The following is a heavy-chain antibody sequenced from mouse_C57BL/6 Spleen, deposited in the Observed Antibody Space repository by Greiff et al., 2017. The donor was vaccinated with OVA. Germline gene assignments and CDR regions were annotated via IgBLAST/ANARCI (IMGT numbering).Heavy chain of an antibody. J-gene: IGHJ3*01. CDR2: ILPGSGST. Sequence: VQLQQSGAELMKPGASVKLSCKATGYTFTGYWIEWVKQRPGHGLEWIGEILPGSGSTNYNEKFKGKATFTADTSSNTAYMQLSSLTTEDSDIYYCAREGIYDGYYEAYWGQGTLVTVSA. CDR1: GYTFTGYW. V-gene: IGHV1-9*01. D-gene: IGHD2-3*01. CDR3: AREGIYDGYYEAY.